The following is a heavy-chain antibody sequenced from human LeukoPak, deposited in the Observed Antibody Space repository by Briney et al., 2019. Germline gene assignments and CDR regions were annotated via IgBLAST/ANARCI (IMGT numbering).Heavy chain of an antibody. D-gene: IGHD3-3*01. CDR2: IYHSGST. J-gene: IGHJ4*02. CDR1: GYSISSGYY. CDR3: ARPTFGVVSIFDY. V-gene: IGHV4-38-2*01. Sequence: SETLSLTCAVSGYSISSGYYWGWIRQPPGKGREWIGSIYHSGSTYYNPSLKSRVTISVDTSKNQFSLKLSSVTAADTAVYYCARPTFGVVSIFDYWGQGTLVTVSS.